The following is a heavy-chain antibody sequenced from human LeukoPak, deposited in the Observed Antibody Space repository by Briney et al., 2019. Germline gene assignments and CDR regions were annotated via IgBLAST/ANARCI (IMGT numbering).Heavy chain of an antibody. D-gene: IGHD6-13*01. V-gene: IGHV4-59*01. CDR1: GGSISSYY. CDR3: ARVDPYDSSSWYGFDY. Sequence: PSETLSLTCTVSGGSISSYYWSWIRQPPGKGLEWIGYIYYSGSTNYNPSLKSRVTISVDTSKNQFSLKLSSVTAADTAVYYCARVDPYDSSSWYGFDYWGQGTLVTVSS. J-gene: IGHJ4*02. CDR2: IYYSGST.